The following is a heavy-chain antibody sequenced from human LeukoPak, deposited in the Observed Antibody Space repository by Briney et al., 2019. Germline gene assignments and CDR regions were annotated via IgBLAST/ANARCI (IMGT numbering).Heavy chain of an antibody. V-gene: IGHV3-7*01. D-gene: IGHD5-12*01. CDR2: IKQDGSEK. CDR3: ARAHPGDYDSALNFGY. CDR1: GFTFSSYW. J-gene: IGHJ4*02. Sequence: PGGSLRLSCAASGFTFSSYWMSWVRQAPGKGLEWVANIKQDGSEKYYVDSVKGRFTISRDNAKNSLYLQMNSLRAEDTAVYYCARAHPGDYDSALNFGYWGQGTLVTVSS.